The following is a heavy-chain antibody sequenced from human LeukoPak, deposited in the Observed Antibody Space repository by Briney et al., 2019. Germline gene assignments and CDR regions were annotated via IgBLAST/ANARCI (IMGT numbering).Heavy chain of an antibody. CDR2: INPNSGGT. CDR1: GYTFTGYY. D-gene: IGHD3-9*01. CDR3: ARDTGRYFDWLFPQGWFDP. Sequence: ASVKVSCKASGYTFTGYYMHWVRRAPGQGLEWMGWINPNSGGTNYAQKFQGRVTMTRDTSISTAYMELSRLRSDDTAVYYCARDTGRYFDWLFPQGWFDPWGQGTLVTVSS. J-gene: IGHJ5*02. V-gene: IGHV1-2*02.